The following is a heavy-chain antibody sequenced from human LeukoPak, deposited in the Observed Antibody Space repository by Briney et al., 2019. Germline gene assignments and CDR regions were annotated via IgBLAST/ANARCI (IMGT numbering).Heavy chain of an antibody. Sequence: ASVKVSCKASGYTFTSYAFSWVRQAPGQGLEWMGWISAYNGDTKFARKFQGRVTLTTDASTSIGYMELRSLTSDDTAVYYCARGQLVPPNWFDPWGQGTLVTVSS. CDR2: ISAYNGDT. D-gene: IGHD6-6*01. V-gene: IGHV1-18*01. J-gene: IGHJ5*02. CDR1: GYTFTSYA. CDR3: ARGQLVPPNWFDP.